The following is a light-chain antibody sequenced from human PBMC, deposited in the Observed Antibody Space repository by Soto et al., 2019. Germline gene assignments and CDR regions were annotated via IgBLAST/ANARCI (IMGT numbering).Light chain of an antibody. Sequence: EIVMTPSQATLAISPGERVTYSCRASQNVYNKLAWYQHKPGQAPRLLISGASTGATGVPPRFSGSGSGTDFALTVNSLQSEDIAVCYCQQYHNWPVTFGGGAKVDIK. CDR2: GAS. J-gene: IGKJ4*01. CDR1: QNVYNK. V-gene: IGKV3-15*01. CDR3: QQYHNWPVT.